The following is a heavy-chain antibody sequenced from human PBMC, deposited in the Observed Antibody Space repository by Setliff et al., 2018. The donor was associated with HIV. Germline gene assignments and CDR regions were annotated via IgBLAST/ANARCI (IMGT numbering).Heavy chain of an antibody. Sequence: SETLSLTCTVSGGSISSYYWTWLRQFPGKGLEWIGFIFYTGSTYYNPSLKSRVTISVDTSKNQFSLKLSSVTAADTAVYYCARGEFYCGTDCYWSSFDYWGQGILVTVSS. CDR1: GGSISSYY. CDR2: IFYTGST. V-gene: IGHV4-59*08. D-gene: IGHD2-21*02. J-gene: IGHJ4*02. CDR3: ARGEFYCGTDCYWSSFDY.